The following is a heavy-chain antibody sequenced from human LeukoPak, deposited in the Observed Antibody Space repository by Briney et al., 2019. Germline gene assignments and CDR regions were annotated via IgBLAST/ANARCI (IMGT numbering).Heavy chain of an antibody. Sequence: SETLSLTCTVSGGSISSSSYYWGWIRQPPGEGLEWIGSIYYSGSTYYNPSLKSRVTISVDTSKNQFSLKLSSVTAADTAVYYCARYYYGSGSYYEPPQKWGQGTLVTVSS. CDR3: ARYYYGSGSYYEPPQK. D-gene: IGHD3-10*01. V-gene: IGHV4-39*01. CDR1: GGSISSSSYY. CDR2: IYYSGST. J-gene: IGHJ4*02.